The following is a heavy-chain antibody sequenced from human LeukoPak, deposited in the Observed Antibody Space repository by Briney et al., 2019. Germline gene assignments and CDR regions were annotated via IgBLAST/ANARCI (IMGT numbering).Heavy chain of an antibody. CDR2: ISGSGGST. CDR1: GFTFSSYA. CDR3: AKGGMKYQLLTYLDY. V-gene: IGHV3-23*01. D-gene: IGHD2-2*01. Sequence: GGSLRLSCAASGFTFSSYAMSWVRQAPGKGLEWVSAISGSGGSTYYADSVKGRFTISRDNSKNTLYLQMNGLRAEDTAVYYCAKGGMKYQLLTYLDYWGQGTLVTVSS. J-gene: IGHJ4*02.